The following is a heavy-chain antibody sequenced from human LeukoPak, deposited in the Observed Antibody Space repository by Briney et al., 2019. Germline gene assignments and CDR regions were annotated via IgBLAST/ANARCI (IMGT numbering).Heavy chain of an antibody. D-gene: IGHD1-26*01. CDR3: ARVKGGGSYYTRVDDAFDI. CDR2: IYSGGST. J-gene: IGHJ3*02. CDR1: GFTVSSNY. Sequence: GSLRLSCAASGFTVSSNYMSWVRQAPGKGLEWVSVIYSGGSTYYADSVKGRFTISRDNSKNTLYLQMNSLRAEDTAVYYCARVKGGGSYYTRVDDAFDIWGQGTMVTVSS. V-gene: IGHV3-53*01.